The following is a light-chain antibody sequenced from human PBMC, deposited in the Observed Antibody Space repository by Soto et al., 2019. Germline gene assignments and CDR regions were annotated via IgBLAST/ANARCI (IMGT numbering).Light chain of an antibody. CDR2: RNN. CDR3: AAWDDGLSGFYV. J-gene: IGLJ1*01. Sequence: QSALTQPPSASGTPGQRVTISCCGSSSNIGSNYVYWYQQLPGTAPKLLIYRNNQRPSGVPDRFSGSKSGTSASLAISGLRSEDEADYYCAAWDDGLSGFYVFGTGTKVTVL. CDR1: SSNIGSNY. V-gene: IGLV1-47*01.